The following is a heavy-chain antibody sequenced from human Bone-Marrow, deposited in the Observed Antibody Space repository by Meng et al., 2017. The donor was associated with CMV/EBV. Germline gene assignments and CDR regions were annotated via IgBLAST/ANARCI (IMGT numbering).Heavy chain of an antibody. Sequence: GGSLRPSCAASGFAFSSYAMSWVRPAPGKGLEWVSGIIGSGGSTYYADSVKGRFTISRDNSKNTLYLQMNRLRAEDTAVYYRAKDWGRGGRDPEYWGQGTRVTVSS. CDR1: GFAFSSYA. CDR3: AKDWGRGGRDPEY. J-gene: IGHJ4*02. CDR2: IIGSGGST. V-gene: IGHV3-23*01. D-gene: IGHD5-24*01.